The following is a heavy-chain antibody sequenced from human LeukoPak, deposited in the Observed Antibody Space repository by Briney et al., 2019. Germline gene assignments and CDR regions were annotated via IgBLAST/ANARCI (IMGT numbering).Heavy chain of an antibody. CDR2: IYPGDSDT. CDR3: ARHGDGYNSPGDY. J-gene: IGHJ4*02. CDR1: GYIFTNHW. Sequence: GESLKISCKGSGYIFTNHWIGWVRQMPGKGLEWMGIIYPGDSDTRYSPSFQGQVTISADKSISTAYLQWSSLKASDTAMYYCARHGDGYNSPGDYWGQGTLVTVSS. V-gene: IGHV5-51*01. D-gene: IGHD5-24*01.